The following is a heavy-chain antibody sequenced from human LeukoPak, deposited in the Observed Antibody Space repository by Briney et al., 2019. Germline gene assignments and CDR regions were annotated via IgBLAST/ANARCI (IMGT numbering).Heavy chain of an antibody. CDR1: GYTFSNYD. J-gene: IGHJ5*02. D-gene: IGHD3-3*01. Sequence: GASVKVSCKASGYTFSNYDINWVRQATGKGLEWMGWISAYNGNTNYAQKLQGRVTMTTDTSTSTAYMELRSLRSDDTAVYYCARDSRYDFWSGYQPNWFDPWGQGTLVTVSS. V-gene: IGHV1-18*01. CDR2: ISAYNGNT. CDR3: ARDSRYDFWSGYQPNWFDP.